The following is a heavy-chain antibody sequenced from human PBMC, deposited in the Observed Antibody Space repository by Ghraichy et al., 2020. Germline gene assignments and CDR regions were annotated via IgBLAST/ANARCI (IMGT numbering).Heavy chain of an antibody. D-gene: IGHD3-16*01. CDR1: GFTFSTYG. Sequence: LSLTCAASGFTFSTYGMHWVRQAPGKGLEWVAVISYDGTSKYYADSVKGRFTISRDNSKNTLYLQMNSLRAEDTAVYYCAGSRGVMLGYYGMDVWGQGTTVTVSS. CDR2: ISYDGTSK. CDR3: AGSRGVMLGYYGMDV. J-gene: IGHJ6*02. V-gene: IGHV3-30*03.